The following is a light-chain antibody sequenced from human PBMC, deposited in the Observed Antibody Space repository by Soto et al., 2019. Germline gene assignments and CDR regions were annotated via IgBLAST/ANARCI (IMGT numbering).Light chain of an antibody. J-gene: IGKJ1*01. Sequence: DILMTQSPSSLSASVGARVPITCRASQRISTYLNWYQQKPGKAPNLLIWDASTLQSGVPSRFSGSGSGTDFTLTISSLQVEDSATYYCQQTYTPPRTFGQGTKVDIK. V-gene: IGKV1-39*01. CDR1: QRISTY. CDR3: QQTYTPPRT. CDR2: DAS.